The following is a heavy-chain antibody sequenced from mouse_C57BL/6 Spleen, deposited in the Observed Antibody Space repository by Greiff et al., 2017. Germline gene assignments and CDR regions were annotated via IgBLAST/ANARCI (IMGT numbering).Heavy chain of an antibody. Sequence: VHLVESGPGLVQPSQCLSITCTVSGFSLTSYGVHWVRQSPGKGLEWLGVIWSGGSRDNNAAFISILSISKDDSKSHVFFKMNILQADDTAILYCAMYGFAYWGQGTLVTVSA. J-gene: IGHJ3*01. CDR3: AMYGFAY. CDR1: GFSLTSYG. CDR2: IWSGGSR. V-gene: IGHV2-2*01. D-gene: IGHD2-10*02.